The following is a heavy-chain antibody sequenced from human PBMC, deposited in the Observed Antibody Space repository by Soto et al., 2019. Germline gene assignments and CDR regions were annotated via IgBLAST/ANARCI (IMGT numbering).Heavy chain of an antibody. CDR1: GGTFSSYT. V-gene: IGHV1-69*02. D-gene: IGHD6-19*01. Sequence: QVQLVQSGAGVKKPGSSVKVSCKASGGTFSSYTISWVRQAPGQGLEWRGRIIPILGIANYAQKFQGRVTITADKATSTAYMELSSLRSEDTAVYYCASQRSYSSGWHWGQGTMVTVSS. J-gene: IGHJ3*01. CDR2: IIPILGIA. CDR3: ASQRSYSSGWH.